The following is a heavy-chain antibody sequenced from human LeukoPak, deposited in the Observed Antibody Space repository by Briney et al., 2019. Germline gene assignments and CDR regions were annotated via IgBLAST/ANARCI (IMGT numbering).Heavy chain of an antibody. D-gene: IGHD3-22*01. CDR3: ARASGGYYDSSGYYHPGGFDY. CDR2: ISSNGGST. CDR1: GFTFSSYA. V-gene: IGHV3-64*01. J-gene: IGHJ4*02. Sequence: GGSLRLSCAASGFTFSSYAMHWVRQAPGKGLEYASAISSNGGSTYYANSVKGRFTISRDNSKNTLYLQMGSLRAEDMAVYYCARASGGYYDSSGYYHPGGFDYWGQGTLVTVSS.